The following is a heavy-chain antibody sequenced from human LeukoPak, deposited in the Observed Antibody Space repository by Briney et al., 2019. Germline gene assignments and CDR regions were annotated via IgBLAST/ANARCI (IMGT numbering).Heavy chain of an antibody. Sequence: GGSLRLSCAASGFTFSSYAMSWVRQAPGKGLEWVSAISGSGGSTYYADSVKGRFTISRDTPRNTLYLQMNSLRAEDTAVYYCAKPAIGYCSGGSCSDYWGQGTLVTVSS. CDR1: GFTFSSYA. CDR2: ISGSGGST. D-gene: IGHD2-15*01. CDR3: AKPAIGYCSGGSCSDY. V-gene: IGHV3-23*01. J-gene: IGHJ4*02.